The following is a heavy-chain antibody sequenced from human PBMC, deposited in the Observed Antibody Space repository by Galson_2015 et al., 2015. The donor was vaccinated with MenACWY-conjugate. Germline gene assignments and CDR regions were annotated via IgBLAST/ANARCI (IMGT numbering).Heavy chain of an antibody. CDR1: GYYFTSYW. J-gene: IGHJ6*02. CDR3: ARHPPGGRGMDV. V-gene: IGHV5-51*01. D-gene: IGHD1-26*01. Sequence: QSGAEVKQPGESLKISCKGSGYYFTSYWIAWVRQIPGKGLEWMGLISPGDSNTRYSPSFQGQVTISADKSISTAYLQWSSLKASDTAMYYCARHPPGGRGMDVWGQGTTLTVSS. CDR2: ISPGDSNT.